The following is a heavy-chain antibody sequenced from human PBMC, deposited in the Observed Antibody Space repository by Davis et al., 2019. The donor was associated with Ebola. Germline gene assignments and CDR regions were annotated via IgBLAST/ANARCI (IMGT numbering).Heavy chain of an antibody. CDR3: ARGRARPFYYYGMDV. CDR1: GGSFSGYY. CDR2: INHSGST. V-gene: IGHV4-34*01. J-gene: IGHJ6*02. D-gene: IGHD6-6*01. Sequence: MPSETLSLTCAVYGGSFSGYYWSWIRQPPGKGLEWIGEINHSGSTNYNPSLKSRVTISVDTSKNQFSLKLSSVTAADTAVYYCARGRARPFYYYGMDVWGQGTTVTVSS.